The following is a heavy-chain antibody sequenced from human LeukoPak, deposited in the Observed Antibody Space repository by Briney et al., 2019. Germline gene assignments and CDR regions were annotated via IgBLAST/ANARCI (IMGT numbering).Heavy chain of an antibody. D-gene: IGHD5-12*01. CDR2: INNDGVST. CDR1: GFTLSSYW. Sequence: PGGFLRLSCATSGFTLSSYWMHWVRQVPGKGLEWLSRINNDGVSTSYADSVKGRFTISRDNAKNTLYLRMNSLRAEDTAIYYCARKPLSGGYGGTIDYWGQGTLVTVSS. J-gene: IGHJ4*02. CDR3: ARKPLSGGYGGTIDY. V-gene: IGHV3-74*01.